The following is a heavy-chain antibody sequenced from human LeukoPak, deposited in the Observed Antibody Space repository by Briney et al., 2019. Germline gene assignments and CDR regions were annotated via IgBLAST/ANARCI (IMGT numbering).Heavy chain of an antibody. CDR3: AKVGFGMVISNSFDY. CDR2: INGSGGST. Sequence: GGSLRLACAASGFTFSSYAMSWVRQTPGKGLEWVSAINGSGGSTYYADSVKGRFTISRDNSKNTLYLQMNSLRAEDTAVYYCAKVGFGMVISNSFDYWSQGTLVTVSS. D-gene: IGHD3-3*01. CDR1: GFTFSSYA. V-gene: IGHV3-23*01. J-gene: IGHJ4*02.